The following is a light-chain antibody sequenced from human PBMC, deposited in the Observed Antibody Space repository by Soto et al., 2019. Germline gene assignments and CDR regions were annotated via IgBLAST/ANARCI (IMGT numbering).Light chain of an antibody. Sequence: DIQMTQSPSSLSASVGDRVTITCRASQSISSYLNWYQQKPGKAPKLLIYAASSLQSGVPSRFSGSGSGTDFTLTISSLQPDDFATYYCQQSYSTPRTFEQGTKVEIK. CDR3: QQSYSTPRT. CDR1: QSISSY. J-gene: IGKJ1*01. CDR2: AAS. V-gene: IGKV1-39*01.